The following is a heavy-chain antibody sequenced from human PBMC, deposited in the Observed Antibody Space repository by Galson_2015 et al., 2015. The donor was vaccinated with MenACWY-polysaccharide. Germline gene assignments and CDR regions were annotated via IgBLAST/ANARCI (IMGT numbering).Heavy chain of an antibody. D-gene: IGHD4-17*01. CDR1: GFTFTAPG. Sequence: SLRLSCAASGFTFTAPGMHWVRQAPGKGLEWVAVISYDGIHKHYTNSVRGRFTISRDNSKNTLYLQINSLRAEDMAVYYCATVTGDYARGSLDNWGQGTLVTVSS. CDR3: ATVTGDYARGSLDN. V-gene: IGHV3-30*03. CDR2: ISYDGIHK. J-gene: IGHJ4*02.